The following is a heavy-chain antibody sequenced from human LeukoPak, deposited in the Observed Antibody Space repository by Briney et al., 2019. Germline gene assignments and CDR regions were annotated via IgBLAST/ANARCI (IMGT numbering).Heavy chain of an antibody. J-gene: IGHJ4*02. D-gene: IGHD2-15*01. V-gene: IGHV3-30*18. Sequence: GMHWVRRAPGKGLEWVAVISYDGSNKYYAESVKGRFTISRDNSKNTLYLQMNSLRAEDTAVYYCAKDPPEGYCSGGSCYFENYFDYWGQGTLVTVSS. CDR2: ISYDGSNK. CDR3: AKDPPEGYCSGGSCYFENYFDY. CDR1: G.